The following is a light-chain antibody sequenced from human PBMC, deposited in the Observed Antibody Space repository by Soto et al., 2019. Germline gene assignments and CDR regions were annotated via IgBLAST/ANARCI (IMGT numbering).Light chain of an antibody. CDR3: AVCDDSLNGVI. CDR2: FNH. Sequence: QSVLTQPPSASAAPGQGVTISCAGSYSNIGSNAVSWYQHFPGTAPKLLIYFNHNRPSGVPDRFSGSKSGTSASLAISGLQSEDEAHYFCAVCDDSLNGVIFGGGTKVTVL. CDR1: YSNIGSNA. J-gene: IGLJ2*01. V-gene: IGLV1-44*01.